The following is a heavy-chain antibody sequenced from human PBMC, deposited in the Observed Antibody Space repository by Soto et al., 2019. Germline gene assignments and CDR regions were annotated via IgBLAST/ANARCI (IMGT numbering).Heavy chain of an antibody. Sequence: GGSLRLSCAASGFTFRNYGMNWVRQAPGKGLEWVSYIGIGSSTKYYADSVKGRFTISRDNAKNSLYLQMNSLRAEDTAVYYCARNYDQANDPFDIWGQGTMVTVSS. CDR1: GFTFRNYG. D-gene: IGHD3-22*01. V-gene: IGHV3-48*04. CDR2: IGIGSSTK. J-gene: IGHJ3*02. CDR3: ARNYDQANDPFDI.